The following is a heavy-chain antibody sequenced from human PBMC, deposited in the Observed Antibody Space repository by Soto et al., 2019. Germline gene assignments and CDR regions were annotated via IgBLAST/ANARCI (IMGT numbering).Heavy chain of an antibody. CDR3: ARRPMWQGLVPYFGMNV. CDR1: GYTFTDYY. Sequence: QVQLVQSGAEVKQPGASVKVSCKASGYTFTDYYIHWVRQAPGQGPEWMGWVNPKSGDTMYAQKFQGRVTWTRDTSINTAYLELSSLRSDDTAVYYGARRPMWQGLVPYFGMNVWGRGTMVTVSS. J-gene: IGHJ6*02. V-gene: IGHV1-2*02. D-gene: IGHD2-21*01. CDR2: VNPKSGDT.